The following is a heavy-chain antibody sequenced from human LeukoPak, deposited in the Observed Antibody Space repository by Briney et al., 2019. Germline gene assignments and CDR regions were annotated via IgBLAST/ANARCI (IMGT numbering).Heavy chain of an antibody. CDR1: GGSISSYY. D-gene: IGHD5-18*01. V-gene: IGHV4-4*07. J-gene: IGHJ3*02. CDR3: ASSLLGTAMADDAFDI. CDR2: IYTSGST. Sequence: SGTLSLTCTVSGGSISSYYWSWIRQPAGKGLEWIGRIYTSGSTNYNPSLKSRVTMSVDTSKNQFSLKLSSVTAADTAVYYCASSLLGTAMADDAFDIWGQGTMVTVSS.